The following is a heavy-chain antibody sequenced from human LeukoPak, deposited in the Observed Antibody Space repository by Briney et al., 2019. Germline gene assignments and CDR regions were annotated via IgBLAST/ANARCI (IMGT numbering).Heavy chain of an antibody. CDR2: IIPIFGTA. CDR1: GGTFSSYA. V-gene: IGHV1-69*13. D-gene: IGHD1-26*01. Sequence: GASVKVSCTSSGGTFSSYAISWVRQAPGQGLEWVGGIIPIFGTANNAQKCQGRGTITAAESTSTAYMELSSLRPEDTAVYYFAISSGSYYYFDYGGQGTLVTVS. J-gene: IGHJ4*02. CDR3: AISSGSYYYFDY.